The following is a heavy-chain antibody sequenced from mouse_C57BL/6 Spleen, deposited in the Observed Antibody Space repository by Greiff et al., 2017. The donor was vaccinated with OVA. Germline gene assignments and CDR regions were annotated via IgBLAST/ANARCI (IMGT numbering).Heavy chain of an antibody. D-gene: IGHD3-2*02. CDR2: INPNNGGT. V-gene: IGHV1-26*01. CDR1: GYTFTDYY. Sequence: VQLQQSGPELVKPGASVKISCKASGYTFTDYYMNWVKQSHGKSLEWIGDINPNNGGTSYNQKFKGKATLTVDKSSSTAYMELRSLTSEDSAVYYCASLLAQALDYWGQGTTLTVSS. J-gene: IGHJ2*01. CDR3: ASLLAQALDY.